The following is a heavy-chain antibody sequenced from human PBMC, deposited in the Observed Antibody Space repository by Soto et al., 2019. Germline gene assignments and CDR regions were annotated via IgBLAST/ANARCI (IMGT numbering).Heavy chain of an antibody. CDR1: GFPFSSHS. J-gene: IGHJ3*02. CDR2: TSGTGGTI. Sequence: RRLSCAASGFPFSSHSMSWVRQAPGKGLEWVSYTSGTGGTIKYADSVKGRFTIFRDNAKNSLYLQMNSLRDEDTAVYYCARIPNFYDSAGYFDAFDIWGQGTLVTVSS. V-gene: IGHV3-48*02. CDR3: ARIPNFYDSAGYFDAFDI. D-gene: IGHD3-22*01.